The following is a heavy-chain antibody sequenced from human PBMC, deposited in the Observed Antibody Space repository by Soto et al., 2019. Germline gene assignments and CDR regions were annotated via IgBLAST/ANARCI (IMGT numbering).Heavy chain of an antibody. J-gene: IGHJ4*02. CDR3: AKGRGQNWKFDY. CDR1: GFTFNNYA. D-gene: IGHD1-1*01. V-gene: IGHV3-23*01. CDR2: ISHSGGTT. Sequence: EVQLLESGGGSVQPGGSLRLSCAASGFTFNNYAMHWVRRPPGKGLEWVSSISHSGGTTYYADSVKGRFSISRDRLAGTLYLQMNSLRAEDTALYYCAKGRGQNWKFDYWGQGTLVTVSP.